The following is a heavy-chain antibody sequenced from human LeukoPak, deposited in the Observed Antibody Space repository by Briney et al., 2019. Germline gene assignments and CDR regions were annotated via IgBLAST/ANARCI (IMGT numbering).Heavy chain of an antibody. J-gene: IGHJ4*02. CDR3: AKDLVSGSEGYYFDY. CDR2: ISGSGGST. CDR1: GFTFSSYA. Sequence: GGSLRLSCAASGFTFSSYAMSWVGQAPGKGLEGVSAISGSGGSTYYADSVKGRFPISRDNSKNTLYLQMNSLRAEDTAVYYCAKDLVSGSEGYYFDYWGQGTLVTVSS. V-gene: IGHV3-23*01. D-gene: IGHD3-10*01.